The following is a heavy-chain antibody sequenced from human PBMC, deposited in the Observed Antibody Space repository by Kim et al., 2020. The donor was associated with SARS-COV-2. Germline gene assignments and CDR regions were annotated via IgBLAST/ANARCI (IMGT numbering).Heavy chain of an antibody. CDR3: ARLHTEFGSRKRYYYYYMDV. CDR2: ISDSGNPI. D-gene: IGHD3-16*01. J-gene: IGHJ6*03. V-gene: IGHV3-11*01. CDR1: GFTFSYYY. Sequence: GGSLRLSCAASGFTFSYYYMSWVRQAPGKGLEWVSYISDSGNPIYYADSVKGRLTISRDNAKDSLYLQMNSLGAEDTAVYYCARLHTEFGSRKRYYYYYMDVGGKGTTVTVSS.